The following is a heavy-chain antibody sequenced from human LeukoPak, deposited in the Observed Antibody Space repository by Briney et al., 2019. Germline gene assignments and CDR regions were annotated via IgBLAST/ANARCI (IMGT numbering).Heavy chain of an antibody. CDR3: ARDRTEAGPFAAFHI. CDR2: ISAYNGNT. J-gene: IGHJ3*02. D-gene: IGHD6-13*01. Sequence: ASVKVSCKASGYTFSNYGITWVRQPPGQELEWMGWISAYNGNTDYEQNFQGRVTMTTDTSTSTAYMELRSLRSDDTAVYYCARDRTEAGPFAAFHIWGQGTMVTVSS. CDR1: GYTFSNYG. V-gene: IGHV1-18*01.